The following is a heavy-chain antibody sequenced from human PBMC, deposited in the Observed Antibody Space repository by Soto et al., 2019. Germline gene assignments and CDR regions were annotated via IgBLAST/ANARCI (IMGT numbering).Heavy chain of an antibody. D-gene: IGHD3-10*01. CDR1: GFTFSSYA. J-gene: IGHJ6*02. V-gene: IGHV3-23*01. CDR2: ISGSGGST. Sequence: GGSLRLSCAASGFTFSSYAMSWVRQAPGKGLEWVSAISGSGGSTYYADSVKGRFTISRDNSKNTLYLQMNSLRAEDTAVYYCAKDSSITMVRGVITHYYYGMDVWGQGTTVTVSS. CDR3: AKDSSITMVRGVITHYYYGMDV.